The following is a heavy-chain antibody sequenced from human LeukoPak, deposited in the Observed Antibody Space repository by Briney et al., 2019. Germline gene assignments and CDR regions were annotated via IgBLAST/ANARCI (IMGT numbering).Heavy chain of an antibody. Sequence: GGSLRLSCAASGFTFSDYYMSWIRQAPGKGLEWVSYISSSSSYTNYADSVKGRFTISRDNAKNSLYLQMNSLRAEDTAVYYCAVAVAGSYFGYWGQGTLVTVSS. CDR1: GFTFSDYY. J-gene: IGHJ4*02. CDR3: AVAVAGSYFGY. CDR2: ISSSSSYT. D-gene: IGHD6-19*01. V-gene: IGHV3-11*06.